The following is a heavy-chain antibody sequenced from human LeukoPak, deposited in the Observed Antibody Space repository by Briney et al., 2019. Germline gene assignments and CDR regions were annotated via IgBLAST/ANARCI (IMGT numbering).Heavy chain of an antibody. CDR2: IRYDGRNK. V-gene: IGHV3-30*02. D-gene: IGHD2-15*01. CDR1: GFTFSSYG. J-gene: IGHJ4*02. CDR3: AKEKDIVVVVGASGVDY. Sequence: PGGSLRLSCAASGFTFSSYGMHWVRQAPGKGLEWVAFIRYDGRNKYYADSVKGRFTISRDNSKKMLYLQMNSLGAEDTAVYYCAKEKDIVVVVGASGVDYWGQGTLVTVSS.